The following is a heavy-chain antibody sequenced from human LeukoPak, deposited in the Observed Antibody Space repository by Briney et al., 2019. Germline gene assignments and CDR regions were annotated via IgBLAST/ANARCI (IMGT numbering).Heavy chain of an antibody. CDR1: GFTFSSYS. D-gene: IGHD1-26*01. J-gene: IGHJ4*02. Sequence: GGSLRLSCAASGFTFSSYSMNWVRQAPGKGLEWVSSISSSTTYISYADSVKGRFTTSRDNAKNSLYLQMNSLRAEDTAVYYCARGAAGYVGASSFDYWGQGTLVTVSS. CDR3: ARGAAGYVGASSFDY. CDR2: ISSSTTYI. V-gene: IGHV3-21*01.